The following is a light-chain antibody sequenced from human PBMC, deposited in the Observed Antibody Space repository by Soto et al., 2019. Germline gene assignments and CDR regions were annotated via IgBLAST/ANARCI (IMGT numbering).Light chain of an antibody. J-gene: IGKJ4*01. Sequence: DIQMTQSPSSLSASVGDRVTITCRASQSIANYLNWYQQNSGRAPELLIHAASSLQSGVPSRFSGSGSGTAFTLAISRLQPEDFATYYCQQSYDTPLTFGGGTKVEI. CDR3: QQSYDTPLT. CDR1: QSIANY. V-gene: IGKV1-39*01. CDR2: AAS.